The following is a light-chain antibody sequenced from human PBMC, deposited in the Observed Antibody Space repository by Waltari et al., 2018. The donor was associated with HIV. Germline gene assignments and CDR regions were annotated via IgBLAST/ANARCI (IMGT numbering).Light chain of an antibody. CDR2: WAS. CDR1: QRVLKSSTYRNY. Sequence: DIVMNQSPDSVAVSLGARATINCRSSQRVLKSSTYRNYLAWYQQKPGQPPTLLFYWASTRESGVPDRFSASGSGTDFTLTISSLQAEDVAVYYCQQYYTTPLTFGGGTKVEIK. V-gene: IGKV4-1*01. J-gene: IGKJ4*01. CDR3: QQYYTTPLT.